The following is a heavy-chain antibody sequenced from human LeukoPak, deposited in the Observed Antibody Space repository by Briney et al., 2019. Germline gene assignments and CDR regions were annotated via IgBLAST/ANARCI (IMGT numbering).Heavy chain of an antibody. V-gene: IGHV3-7*01. CDR2: IKQDGSEK. CDR1: GFTLSSYW. Sequence: GGSLRLSCAASGFTLSSYWMSWVRQVPGKGLEWVANIKQDGSEKYYVDSVKGRFTISRDNAKNSLYLQTNSLRAEDTAVYYCARDQGCSTTNCYSYFQHWGQGTLVSVSS. CDR3: ARDQGCSTTNCYSYFQH. D-gene: IGHD2-2*01. J-gene: IGHJ1*01.